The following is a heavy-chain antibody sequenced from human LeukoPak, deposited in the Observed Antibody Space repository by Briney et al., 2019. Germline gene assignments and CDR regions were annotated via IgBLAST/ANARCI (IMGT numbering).Heavy chain of an antibody. J-gene: IGHJ4*02. CDR2: ISRNGGVI. CDR3: ARDPRTVRI. CDR1: GFTFSSYW. D-gene: IGHD1-1*01. Sequence: GGSLRLSCAASGFTFSSYWMTWVRQAPGKGLEWLSYISRNGGVIQYADSVKGRFTISRDNAKNLLYLQMDSLRVEDTAIYYCARDPRTVRIWGQGTLVTVSS. V-gene: IGHV3-48*04.